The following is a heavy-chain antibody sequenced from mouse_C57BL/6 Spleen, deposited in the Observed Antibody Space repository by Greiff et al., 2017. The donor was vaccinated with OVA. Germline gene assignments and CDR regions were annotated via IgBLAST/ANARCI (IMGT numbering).Heavy chain of an antibody. CDR3: VRHDGYYGGFAY. J-gene: IGHJ3*01. V-gene: IGHV10-1*01. CDR2: IRSKSNNYAT. CDR1: GFSFNTYA. Sequence: EVQRVESGGGLVQPKGSLKLSCAASGFSFNTYAMNWVRQAPGKGLEWVARIRSKSNNYATYYADSVKDRFTISRDDSESMLYLQMNNLKTEDTAMYYCVRHDGYYGGFAYWGQGTLVTVSA. D-gene: IGHD2-3*01.